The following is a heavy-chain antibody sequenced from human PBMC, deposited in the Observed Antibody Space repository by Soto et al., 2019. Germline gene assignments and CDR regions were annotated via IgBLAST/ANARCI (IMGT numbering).Heavy chain of an antibody. D-gene: IGHD3-16*01. CDR1: GYTFTNYG. CDR3: ARDLRYGYNFGDWFDP. J-gene: IGHJ5*02. CDR2: ISTYNGLT. V-gene: IGHV1-18*04. Sequence: QVQLVQSAPEVKKPGASVTVSCKASGYTFTNYGLNWLRQAPGQGPQWMGRISTYNGLTNYAQKFQGRITMTTDASTNIVSMELRSLTSDDTAVYYCARDLRYGYNFGDWFDPWGQGTLVTVPS.